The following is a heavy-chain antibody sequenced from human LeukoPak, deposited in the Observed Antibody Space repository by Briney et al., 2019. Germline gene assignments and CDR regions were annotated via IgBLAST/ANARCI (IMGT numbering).Heavy chain of an antibody. CDR1: GYTFTSYG. D-gene: IGHD5-12*01. CDR3: ARVSVGYDSDYYYYYMDV. Sequence: ASVKVSCKASGYTFTSYGISWVRQAPGQGLEWMGWISAYNGNTNYAQKLQGRVTMTTDTSTSTAYMELRSLRSDDTAVYYCARVSVGYDSDYYYYYMDVWGKGTTVTIS. J-gene: IGHJ6*03. V-gene: IGHV1-18*01. CDR2: ISAYNGNT.